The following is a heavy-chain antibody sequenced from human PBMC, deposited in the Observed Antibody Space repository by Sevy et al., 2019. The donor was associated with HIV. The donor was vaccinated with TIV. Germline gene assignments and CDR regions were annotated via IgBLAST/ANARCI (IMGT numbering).Heavy chain of an antibody. CDR2: IYHSGNT. J-gene: IGHJ4*02. CDR1: GYSVSSGYF. D-gene: IGHD2-15*01. CDR3: ARARGVAAPVDIDS. Sequence: SETLSLTCAVSGYSVSSGYFWGWIRQPPGKGLEWIGNIYHSGNTYYNPSLKSRVTFSVDTSKNQISLKLSSVTAADTAVYYCARARGVAAPVDIDSWGQGIMVTVSS. V-gene: IGHV4-38-2*01.